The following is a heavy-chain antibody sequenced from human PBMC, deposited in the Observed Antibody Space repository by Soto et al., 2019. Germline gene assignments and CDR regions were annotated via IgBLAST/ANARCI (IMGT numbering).Heavy chain of an antibody. CDR3: ARPTLSAEYYFDY. D-gene: IGHD6-13*01. CDR2: IYYSGST. CDR1: GGSISSSSYY. Sequence: SETLSLTCTVSGGSISSSSYYWGWIRQPPGKGLEWIGSIYYSGSTYYNPSLKSRVTISVDTSKNQFSLKLSSVTAADTAVYYCARPTLSAEYYFDYGGKGTLFTVSS. J-gene: IGHJ4*02. V-gene: IGHV4-39*01.